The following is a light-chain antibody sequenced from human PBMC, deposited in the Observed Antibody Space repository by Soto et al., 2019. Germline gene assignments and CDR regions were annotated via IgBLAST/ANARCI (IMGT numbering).Light chain of an antibody. CDR1: QSVSSN. CDR2: GAS. CDR3: QQYHNWLLIT. V-gene: IGKV3-15*01. J-gene: IGKJ5*01. Sequence: EIVMTQSPATLSVSPGERATLSCRASQSVSSNLAWYQQKPGQAPRLLIYGASTRATGIPARFSGSGSGTEFTLTISSLQSEDFAVYYCQQYHNWLLITFGQGTRLEIK.